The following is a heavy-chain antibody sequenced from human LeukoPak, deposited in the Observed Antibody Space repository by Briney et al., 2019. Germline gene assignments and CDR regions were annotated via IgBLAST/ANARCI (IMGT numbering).Heavy chain of an antibody. J-gene: IGHJ6*02. D-gene: IGHD5-24*01. CDR3: ARGNQLSPPRYYYYYYGMDV. CDR1: GFTFSDYY. V-gene: IGHV3-11*01. Sequence: GGSLRLSCAASGFTFSDYYMSWIRQAPGKGLEWVSYISSSGSTIYYADSVKGRFTISRDNAKNSLYLQMNSLRAEDTAVYYCARGNQLSPPRYYYYYYGMDVWGQGTTVTVSS. CDR2: ISSSGSTI.